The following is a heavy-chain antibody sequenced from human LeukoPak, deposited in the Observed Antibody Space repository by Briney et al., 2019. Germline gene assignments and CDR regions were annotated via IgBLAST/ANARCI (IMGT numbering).Heavy chain of an antibody. V-gene: IGHV3-15*01. CDR3: TTEMATTESDY. Sequence: GGSLRLSCAASGFTFSNAWMSWVGQAPGKRLEWVGRIKSKTDGGTTDYAAPVKGRFTISRDDSKNTLYLQMNSLKTEDTAVYYCTTEMATTESDYWGQGTLVTVSS. J-gene: IGHJ4*02. D-gene: IGHD5-12*01. CDR2: IKSKTDGGTT. CDR1: GFTFSNAW.